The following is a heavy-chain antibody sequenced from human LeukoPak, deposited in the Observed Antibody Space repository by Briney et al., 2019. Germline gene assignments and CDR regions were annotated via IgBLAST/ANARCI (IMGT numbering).Heavy chain of an antibody. D-gene: IGHD6-13*01. CDR2: IYHSGST. J-gene: IGHJ3*02. Sequence: SETLSLTCAVSGYSISSGYYWGWIRQPPGKGLEWIGSIYHSGSTYYNPSLKSRVTISVDTSKNQFSLKLSSVTAADTAVYYCITSLAAAGSGSLDAFDIWGQETMVTVSS. V-gene: IGHV4-38-2*01. CDR3: ITSLAAAGSGSLDAFDI. CDR1: GYSISSGYY.